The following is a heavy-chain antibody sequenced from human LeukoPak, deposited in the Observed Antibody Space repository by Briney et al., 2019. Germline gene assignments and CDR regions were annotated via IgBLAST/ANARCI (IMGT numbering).Heavy chain of an antibody. V-gene: IGHV3-74*01. D-gene: IGHD5-12*01. Sequence: LAGGSLRLSCAASGFTFRSSWMHWVRQGPGKGLVWVSRTNNDGSATTYADSVKGRFTISRDTAKNTVFLQMNSLRAEDTAVYYCARDVGYSAYDWGQGTLVTVSS. CDR2: TNNDGSAT. J-gene: IGHJ4*02. CDR1: GFTFRSSW. CDR3: ARDVGYSAYD.